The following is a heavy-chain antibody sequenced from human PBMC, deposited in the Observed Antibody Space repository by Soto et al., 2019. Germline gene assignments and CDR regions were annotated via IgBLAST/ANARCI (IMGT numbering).Heavy chain of an antibody. CDR1: GGSFSDYA. CDR3: ARDRAPRRWSYLDL. Sequence: QVQLVQSGAEVKKPGSSMKISCKAFGGSFSDYAISWVRQAPGQGLEWMGGIIPIFGTPNYAQKCQDRVTFTAHESTNTAYMELSRLTSEDTALYYCARDRAPRRWSYLDLGGQGTQVTVSS. V-gene: IGHV1-69*01. D-gene: IGHD2-15*01. CDR2: IIPIFGTP. J-gene: IGHJ4*02.